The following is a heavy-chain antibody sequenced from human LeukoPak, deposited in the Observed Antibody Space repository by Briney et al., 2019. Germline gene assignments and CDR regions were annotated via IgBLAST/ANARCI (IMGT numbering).Heavy chain of an antibody. D-gene: IGHD3-22*01. CDR2: IYHSGST. V-gene: IGHV4-4*02. CDR1: GGSISSSNW. Sequence: KTSETLSLTCAVSGGSISSSNWWSWVRQPPGKGLEWIGEIYHSGSTNYNPSPKSRVTISVDKSKNQFSLKLSSVTAADTAVYYCARGGPYYYDSSGYYSAFGYWGQGTLVTVSS. CDR3: ARGGPYYYDSSGYYSAFGY. J-gene: IGHJ4*02.